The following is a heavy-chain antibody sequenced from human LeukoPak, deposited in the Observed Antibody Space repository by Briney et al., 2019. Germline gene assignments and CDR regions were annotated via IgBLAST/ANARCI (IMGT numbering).Heavy chain of an antibody. J-gene: IGHJ5*02. CDR3: ARDGGGFCSSTSCGWFDP. CDR1: GYTFTSYG. D-gene: IGHD2-2*01. V-gene: IGHV1-18*01. CDR2: ISAYNGNT. Sequence: GASVKVSCKASGYTFTSYGISWVRQAPGQGLEWMGWISAYNGNTNYAQKLQGRVTMTTDTSTSTAYMELRSLRSDDTAVYYCARDGGGFCSSTSCGWFDPWGQGTLVTVSS.